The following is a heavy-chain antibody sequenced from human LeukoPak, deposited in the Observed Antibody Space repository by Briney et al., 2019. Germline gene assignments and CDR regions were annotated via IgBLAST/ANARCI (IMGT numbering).Heavy chain of an antibody. D-gene: IGHD2-21*01. CDR2: IIPIFGTA. CDR3: ARDSSEFRSLIPH. CDR1: GGTFSSYA. V-gene: IGHV1-69*01. J-gene: IGHJ1*01. Sequence: SVKVSCKASGGTFSSYAISWVRQAPGQGLEWMGGIIPIFGTANYAQKFQGRVTITADESTSTAYMELSSLRSEDTAVYYCARDSSEFRSLIPHWGQGTQVTVSS.